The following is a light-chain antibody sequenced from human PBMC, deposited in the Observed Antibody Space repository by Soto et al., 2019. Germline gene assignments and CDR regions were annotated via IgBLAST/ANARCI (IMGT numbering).Light chain of an antibody. V-gene: IGKV1-39*01. J-gene: IGKJ1*01. CDR3: QQGNTWPWT. CDR2: AAS. Sequence: DIQMTQSPSSLSASVGDRVTITCRASQSISSYLNWYQQKPGKAPKLLIYAASSLQSGVPSRFSGSGSGTEFTLTISSLQSEDFAFYYCQQGNTWPWTFGQGTKVDIK. CDR1: QSISSY.